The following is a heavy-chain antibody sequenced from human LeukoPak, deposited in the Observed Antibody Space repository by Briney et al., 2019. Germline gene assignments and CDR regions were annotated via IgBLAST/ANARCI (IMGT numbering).Heavy chain of an antibody. CDR2: IYTSGST. D-gene: IGHD6-19*01. CDR3: ARGSSGWPNTYYFDY. Sequence: PSETLSLTCTVSGGSIGSSSYYWSWIRQPAGKGLEWIGRIYTSGSTNYNPSLKSRVTMSVDTSKNQFSLKLSSVTAADTAVYYCARGSSGWPNTYYFDYRGQGTLVTVSS. J-gene: IGHJ4*02. V-gene: IGHV4-61*02. CDR1: GGSIGSSSYY.